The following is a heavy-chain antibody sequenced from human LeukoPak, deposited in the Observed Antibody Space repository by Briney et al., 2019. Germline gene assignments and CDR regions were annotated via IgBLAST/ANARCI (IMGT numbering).Heavy chain of an antibody. CDR2: IYPRDGST. Sequence: ASVKVSCKASGYSITSNYIHWVRQAPGQGLEWMGMIYPRDGSTSYAQKFQGRVTVTRDTSTSTVHMELSGLRSEDTAVYYCARDQEAFDYWGQGTLVTVSS. V-gene: IGHV1-46*01. J-gene: IGHJ4*02. CDR1: GYSITSNY. CDR3: ARDQEAFDY.